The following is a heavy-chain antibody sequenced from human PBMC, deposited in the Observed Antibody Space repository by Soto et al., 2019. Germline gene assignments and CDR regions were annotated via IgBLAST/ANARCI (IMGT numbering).Heavy chain of an antibody. CDR2: INHSGST. D-gene: IGHD6-19*01. CDR1: GGSFSGYY. CDR3: ARVEIDSGWTIDY. J-gene: IGHJ4*02. V-gene: IGHV4-34*01. Sequence: SETLSLTCAVYGGSFSGYYWSWIRQPPGKGLEWIGEINHSGSTNYNPSLKSRVTISVDTSKNQFSLKLSSVTAADTAVYYCARVEIDSGWTIDYWGQGTLVTVSS.